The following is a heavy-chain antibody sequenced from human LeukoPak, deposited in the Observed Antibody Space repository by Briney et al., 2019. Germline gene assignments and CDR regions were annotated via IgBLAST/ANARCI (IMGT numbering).Heavy chain of an antibody. CDR2: INPNSGGT. Sequence: ASVKVSCKASGYTFTGYYMHWVRQAPGQGLEWMGRINPNSGGTNYAQKFQGRVTMTRDTSISTAYMELSSLRSEDTAVYYCATGRSSSWYGDAFDFWGQGTMVTVSS. D-gene: IGHD6-13*01. V-gene: IGHV1-2*06. CDR3: ATGRSSSWYGDAFDF. J-gene: IGHJ3*01. CDR1: GYTFTGYY.